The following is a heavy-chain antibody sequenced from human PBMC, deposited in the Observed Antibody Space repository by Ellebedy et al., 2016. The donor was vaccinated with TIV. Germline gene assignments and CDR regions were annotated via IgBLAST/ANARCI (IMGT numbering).Heavy chain of an antibody. CDR1: GGPISKHY. CDR3: ARARLAAGRDYYYYYGMDV. V-gene: IGHV4-59*11. Sequence: MPSETLSLTCTVPGGPISKHYWSWNRQTPGKGLEWIGYNHYSGSTNYNTSLKSRVTISVVTSKNQFTLKLSSVTAADTAVYYCARARLAAGRDYYYYYGMDVWGQGTTVTVSS. D-gene: IGHD6-13*01. CDR2: NHYSGST. J-gene: IGHJ6*02.